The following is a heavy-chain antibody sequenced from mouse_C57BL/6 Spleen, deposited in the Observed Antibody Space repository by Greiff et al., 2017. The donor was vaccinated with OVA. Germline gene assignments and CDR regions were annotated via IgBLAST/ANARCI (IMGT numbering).Heavy chain of an antibody. CDR3: ARRAYYGSSYGNAMDY. Sequence: QVQLQQPGAELVKPGASVKLSCKASGYTFTSYWMHWVKQRLGQGLEWIGMIHPNSGSTNYNEKFKSKATLTVDKSSSTAYMQLSSLTSEDSAVYYCARRAYYGSSYGNAMDYWGQGTSVTVSS. D-gene: IGHD1-1*01. J-gene: IGHJ4*01. V-gene: IGHV1-64*01. CDR1: GYTFTSYW. CDR2: IHPNSGST.